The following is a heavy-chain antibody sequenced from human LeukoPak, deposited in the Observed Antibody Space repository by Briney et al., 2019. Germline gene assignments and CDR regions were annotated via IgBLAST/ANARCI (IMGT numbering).Heavy chain of an antibody. J-gene: IGHJ6*02. CDR1: GFTFSSYS. V-gene: IGHV3-48*01. D-gene: IGHD4-17*01. CDR3: ARDVYGDLYYYYYYGMDV. Sequence: PGGSLRLSCAASGFTFSSYSMNWVRQAPGKGLEWVSYISSSSSTIYYADSVKGRFTISRDNAKNSLYLQMNSLRAEDTAVYYCARDVYGDLYYYYYYGMDVWGQGTTVTVSS. CDR2: ISSSSSTI.